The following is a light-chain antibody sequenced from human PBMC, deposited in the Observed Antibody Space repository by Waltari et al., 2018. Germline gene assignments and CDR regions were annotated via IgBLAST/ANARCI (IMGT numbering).Light chain of an antibody. J-gene: IGKJ1*01. V-gene: IGKV1-39*01. CDR1: QTIISF. CDR2: PAS. Sequence: DIQMTQSPSSLSASVGDRVVITCRASQTIISFFNWNQHKAGQAPKLLIYPASSLQSGVPSRFSGSRSETDFTLTISSLQPEDFATYYCQQSYITPQTFGQGTKVEIK. CDR3: QQSYITPQT.